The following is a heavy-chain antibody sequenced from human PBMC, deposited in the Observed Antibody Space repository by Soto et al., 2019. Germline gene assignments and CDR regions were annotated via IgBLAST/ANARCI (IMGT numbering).Heavy chain of an antibody. CDR3: GRVAIKMVIQSIDS. CDR2: VNPGGIT. CDR1: GGSLSGYY. D-gene: IGHD2-8*01. V-gene: IGHV4-34*01. Sequence: SETLSLTCAVYGGSLSGYYWTWIRQPPGKGLEWIGEVNPGGITNYSPSVKSRLKISLDTSKKEVSLEMTSVTAADTAVYYCGRVAIKMVIQSIDSWGPGTLVTVS. J-gene: IGHJ4*02.